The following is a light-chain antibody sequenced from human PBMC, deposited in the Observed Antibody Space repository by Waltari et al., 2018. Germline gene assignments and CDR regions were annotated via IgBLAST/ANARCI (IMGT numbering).Light chain of an antibody. CDR2: GAS. CDR1: QSVSRA. Sequence: EIVLTQSQGTLSLSLGERATLSCRASQSVSRALTWYQQKPGQAPRLLIYGASTRATGIPDRFSGSGSGTDFSLTISRLEPDDFAVYYCQHYLRLPVTFGQGTTVEI. V-gene: IGKV3-20*01. J-gene: IGKJ1*01. CDR3: QHYLRLPVT.